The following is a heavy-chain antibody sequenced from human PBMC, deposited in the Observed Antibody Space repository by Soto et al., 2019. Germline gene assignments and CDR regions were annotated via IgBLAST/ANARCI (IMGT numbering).Heavy chain of an antibody. CDR1: GFTFNNYA. CDR2: IGGSGDRT. Sequence: EVQLLESGGGSVQPGGSLRLSCAASGFTFNNYAISWVRQAPGRGLEWVSIIGGSGDRTYYADSVKGRFTISRDNSKNTLYMQMNSLRVEDTAVYYCAIPPGVIITFGEIIFITLWGQGTLVTVSS. D-gene: IGHD3-16*01. CDR3: AIPPGVIITFGEIIFITL. V-gene: IGHV3-23*01. J-gene: IGHJ4*02.